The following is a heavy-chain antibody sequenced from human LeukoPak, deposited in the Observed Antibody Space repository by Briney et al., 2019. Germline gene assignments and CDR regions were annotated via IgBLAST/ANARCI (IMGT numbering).Heavy chain of an antibody. CDR3: AKGHGGNYFPVDS. D-gene: IGHD3-16*01. V-gene: IGHV3-23*01. Sequence: GGSLRLSCAASGFTFSNYATNWVRRAPGKGLEWVSSISAGGGSTFYADSVKGRFTMSRDNSMNTMHLEMNSLRADDTAIYFCAKGHGGNYFPVDSWGQGTLVTVSS. CDR1: GFTFSNYA. CDR2: ISAGGGST. J-gene: IGHJ4*02.